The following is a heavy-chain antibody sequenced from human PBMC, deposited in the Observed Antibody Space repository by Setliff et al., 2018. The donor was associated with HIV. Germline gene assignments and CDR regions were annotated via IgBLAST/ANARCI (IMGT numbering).Heavy chain of an antibody. CDR2: IYPTDSHT. J-gene: IGHJ4*02. CDR3: ARGAVSVDF. CDR1: GYSFTSYW. Sequence: PGESLKISCKGSGYSFTSYWIGWVRQTPEKGLEWVGVIYPTDSHTTYSPSFQGRVTISVDMSISTAYLQWSSLKASDTAIYFCARGAVSVDFWGQGTLVTVSS. D-gene: IGHD4-4*01. V-gene: IGHV5-51*01.